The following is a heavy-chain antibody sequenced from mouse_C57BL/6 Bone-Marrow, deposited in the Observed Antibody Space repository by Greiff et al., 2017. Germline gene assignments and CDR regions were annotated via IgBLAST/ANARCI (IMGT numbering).Heavy chain of an antibody. J-gene: IGHJ3*01. CDR2: IYPRSGNT. Sequence: QVQLQQSGAELARPGASVKLSCKASGYTFTSYGISWVKQRTGQGLEWIGEIYPRSGNTYYNEKFKGKATLTADKSSSTAYMELRSLTSEDSAVYFCARDSRRGFAYWGQGTPVTVSA. CDR3: ARDSRRGFAY. CDR1: GYTFTSYG. V-gene: IGHV1-81*01.